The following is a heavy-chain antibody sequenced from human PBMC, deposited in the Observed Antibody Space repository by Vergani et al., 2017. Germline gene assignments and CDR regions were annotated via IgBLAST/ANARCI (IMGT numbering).Heavy chain of an antibody. D-gene: IGHD1-1*01. V-gene: IGHV1-2*02. Sequence: QVQLVQSGAEVRKPGASVKVSCKASGYNFIGYYMHWVRQAPGQGLEWMGWINPDSGGTNYAQKFQGRVTMTRDTSISTAYMELRSLRSDDTAVYFCARVAPSNSEVTPTAFDVWGQGTMVSVSS. CDR3: ARVAPSNSEVTPTAFDV. J-gene: IGHJ3*01. CDR1: GYNFIGYY. CDR2: INPDSGGT.